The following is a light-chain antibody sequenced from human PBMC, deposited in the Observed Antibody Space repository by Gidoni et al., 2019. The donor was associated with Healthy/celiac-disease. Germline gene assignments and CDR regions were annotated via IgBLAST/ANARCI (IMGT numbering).Light chain of an antibody. Sequence: DIQMTQSPSSLSASVGDRVTITCRASQSISSYLNWYQQKPRKAPKLLIYAASSLQSGVPSRFSGSGSGTDFTLTISSLQPEDFANYYCQQSYSTPLTFGPGTKVDIK. CDR2: AAS. CDR1: QSISSY. V-gene: IGKV1-39*01. J-gene: IGKJ3*01. CDR3: QQSYSTPLT.